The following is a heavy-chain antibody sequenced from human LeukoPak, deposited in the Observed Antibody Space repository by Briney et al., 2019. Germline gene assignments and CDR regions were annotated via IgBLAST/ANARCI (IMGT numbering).Heavy chain of an antibody. Sequence: SVKVSCKASGGTFSSYAISWVRQAPGQGLEWMGGIIPIFGTANYAQKFQGRVTITAGESTSTAYMELSSLRSEDTAVYYCARDRGYDSSGYYYILWFDYWGQGTLVTVSS. CDR2: IIPIFGTA. D-gene: IGHD3-22*01. J-gene: IGHJ4*02. CDR3: ARDRGYDSSGYYYILWFDY. CDR1: GGTFSSYA. V-gene: IGHV1-69*13.